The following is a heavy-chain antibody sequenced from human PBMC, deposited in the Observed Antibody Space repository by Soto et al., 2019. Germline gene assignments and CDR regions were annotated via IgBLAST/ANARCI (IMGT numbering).Heavy chain of an antibody. CDR3: ARDRDACSGGNCYSGYYYYMDV. J-gene: IGHJ6*03. CDR1: GGSISSSSYY. Sequence: SETLSLTCTVSGGSISSSSYYWGWIRQPPGKGLEWIGSIYYSGSTYYNPSLKSRVTISVDTSKNQFSLRLSSVTAADTAVYYCARDRDACSGGNCYSGYYYYMDVWGKGTTVTVSS. V-gene: IGHV4-39*07. D-gene: IGHD2-15*01. CDR2: IYYSGST.